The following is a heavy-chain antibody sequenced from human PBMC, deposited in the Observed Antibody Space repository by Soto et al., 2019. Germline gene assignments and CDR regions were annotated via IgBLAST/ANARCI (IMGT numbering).Heavy chain of an antibody. V-gene: IGHV3-48*01. CDR3: ARDLNYGLFDY. CDR2: ISSSSSTI. J-gene: IGHJ4*02. CDR1: GFTFSSYS. Sequence: SRRRSCAASGFTFSSYSMNWVRQAPGKGLEWVSYISSSSSTIYYADSVKGRFTISRDNAKNSLYLQMNSLRAEDTAVYYCARDLNYGLFDYWGQGTLVTVSS. D-gene: IGHD4-17*01.